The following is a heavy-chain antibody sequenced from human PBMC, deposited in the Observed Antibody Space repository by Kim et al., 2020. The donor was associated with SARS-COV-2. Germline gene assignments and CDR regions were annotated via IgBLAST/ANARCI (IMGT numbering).Heavy chain of an antibody. V-gene: IGHV1-18*01. Sequence: ASVKVSCKASGYTFTSYGISWVRQAPGQGLEWMGWISAYNGNTNYAQKLQGRVTMTTDTSTSTAYMELRSLRSDDTAVYYCARLVHPFVEAVIGWFDPWGQGTLVTVSS. J-gene: IGHJ5*02. D-gene: IGHD2-21*01. CDR3: ARLVHPFVEAVIGWFDP. CDR1: GYTFTSYG. CDR2: ISAYNGNT.